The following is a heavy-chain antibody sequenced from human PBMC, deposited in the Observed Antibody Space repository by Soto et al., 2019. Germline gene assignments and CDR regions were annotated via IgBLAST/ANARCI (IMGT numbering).Heavy chain of an antibody. V-gene: IGHV4-31*03. CDR2: IYYSGST. D-gene: IGHD3-9*01. CDR1: GGSISSGGYY. CDR3: ATHDISWSH. J-gene: IGHJ4*02. Sequence: PSETLALTCTLSGGSISSGGYYWTWIRQHPGKGLEWIGYIYYSGSTYYNPSLNSRVTISVDTSKNQFSLKLSSVTAADTAVYYCATHDISWSHWGQGTLVTVSS.